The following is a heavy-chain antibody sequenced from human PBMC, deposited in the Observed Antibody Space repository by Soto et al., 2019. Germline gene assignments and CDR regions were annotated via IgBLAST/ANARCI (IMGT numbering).Heavy chain of an antibody. V-gene: IGHV4-34*01. CDR2: INHSGST. Sequence: SETLSLTCAVYGGSFSGYYWSWIRQPPGKGLEWIGEINHSGSTNYNPSLKSRVTISVDTSKNQFPLKLSSVTAADTAVYYCARGRLYNLDAFDIWGQGTMVTVSS. J-gene: IGHJ3*02. CDR3: ARGRLYNLDAFDI. CDR1: GGSFSGYY. D-gene: IGHD3-10*01.